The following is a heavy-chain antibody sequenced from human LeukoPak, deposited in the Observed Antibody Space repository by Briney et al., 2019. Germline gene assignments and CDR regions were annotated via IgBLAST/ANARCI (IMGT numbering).Heavy chain of an antibody. J-gene: IGHJ3*02. D-gene: IGHD3-22*01. V-gene: IGHV3-53*01. CDR1: GFTVSSNY. CDR3: AGTYYYDKGAFDI. CDR2: IYSGGST. Sequence: GSLRLSCAASGFTVSSNYMNWVRQAPGKGLEWVSVIYSGGSTYYADSVKGRFTISRDNSKNTLYLQMNSLRAEDTAVYYCAGTYYYDKGAFDIWGQGTMVTVSS.